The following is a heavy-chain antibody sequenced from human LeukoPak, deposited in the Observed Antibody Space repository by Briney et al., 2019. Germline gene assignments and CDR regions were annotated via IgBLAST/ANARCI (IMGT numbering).Heavy chain of an antibody. CDR3: ANYLTGTMRDS. CDR1: GGSISSGGYY. Sequence: PSQTLSLTCTVSGGSISSGGYYWSWIRQHPGKGLEWIGYIYYSGSTYYNPSLKSRVTISADTSNNQFSLKLSSVSATDTAIYYCANYLTGTMRDSWGQGTLVTVSS. J-gene: IGHJ4*02. D-gene: IGHD4-17*01. CDR2: IYYSGST. V-gene: IGHV4-31*03.